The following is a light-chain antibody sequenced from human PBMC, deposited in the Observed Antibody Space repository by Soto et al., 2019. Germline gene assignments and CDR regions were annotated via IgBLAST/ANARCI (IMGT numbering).Light chain of an antibody. CDR3: QNQNSAPLT. Sequence: DIQMTQSPASMSGSVGDRVTITCSASQGISNDVAWYQKKPGKLPNLLIYGASTMQSGVPSRFSGSGSGTDFNLTISRLQPDDIATYYCQNQNSAPLTFGGGTKVDIK. V-gene: IGKV1-27*01. CDR1: QGISND. J-gene: IGKJ4*01. CDR2: GAS.